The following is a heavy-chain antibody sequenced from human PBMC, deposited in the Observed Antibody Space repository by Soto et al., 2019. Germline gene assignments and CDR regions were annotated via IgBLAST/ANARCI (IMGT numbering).Heavy chain of an antibody. D-gene: IGHD3-10*01. Sequence: QVQLKESGTGLVKPSETLSLSCTVSGGSISSYYWSWFRQSPGKRMEWIGYIHHSWGSSYNPSLQSRVSISLDTSKSQFSLKVTSVTATDTAGYYCARQGFGPLHVRVDVWGQGTTVTVSS. CDR1: GGSISSYY. CDR3: ARQGFGPLHVRVDV. CDR2: IHHSWGS. J-gene: IGHJ6*02. V-gene: IGHV4-59*08.